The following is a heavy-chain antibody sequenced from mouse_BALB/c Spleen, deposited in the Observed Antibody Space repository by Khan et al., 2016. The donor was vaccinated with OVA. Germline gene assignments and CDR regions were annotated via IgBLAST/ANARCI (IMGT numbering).Heavy chain of an antibody. CDR1: GFTFSNYA. V-gene: IGHV5-9-1*01. J-gene: IGHJ2*01. D-gene: IGHD4-1*02. CDR3: VRSQLGFDY. Sequence: EVELVESGGGLAKPGGSLKLSCAASGFTFSNYAMSWIRQTPEKRLEWVATISDGGTYTYYPDSVKGRFTISRDNAKNTLYLQMVSLRSEDTAMYSCVRSQLGFDYWCQGTTLTVSS. CDR2: ISDGGTYT.